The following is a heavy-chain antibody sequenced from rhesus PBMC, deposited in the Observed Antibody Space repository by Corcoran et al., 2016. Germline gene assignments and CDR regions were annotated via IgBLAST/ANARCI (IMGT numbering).Heavy chain of an antibody. D-gene: IGHD3-28*01. CDR1: GGSISSNY. J-gene: IGHJ4*01. V-gene: IGHV4-173*01. CDR2: ISGSGGST. Sequence: QLQLQESGPGLVKPSETLSLTCAVSGGSISSNYWSWIRQPPGNGLEWIGRISGSGGSTDYNPPLKSRVNIFADTSKNQFSLTLSSVTAADTAVYYCARDHTYYYDSGYYWGQGVLVTVSS. CDR3: ARDHTYYYDSGYY.